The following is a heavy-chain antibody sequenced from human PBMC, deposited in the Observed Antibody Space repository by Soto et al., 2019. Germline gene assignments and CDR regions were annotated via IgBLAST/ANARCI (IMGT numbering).Heavy chain of an antibody. Sequence: PSETLSLTYTVSGGSISSDCYYWSWLPQHPGKGLEWIAYIYYSGSTNYNPSLKSRVTISVDTSKNQFSLRLSSVTAADTAVYYCARGDGSVTAGYYYPMDVWGQGTTVTVSS. CDR1: GGSISSDCYY. V-gene: IGHV4-61*01. D-gene: IGHD1-26*01. J-gene: IGHJ6*02. CDR3: ARGDGSVTAGYYYPMDV. CDR2: IYYSGST.